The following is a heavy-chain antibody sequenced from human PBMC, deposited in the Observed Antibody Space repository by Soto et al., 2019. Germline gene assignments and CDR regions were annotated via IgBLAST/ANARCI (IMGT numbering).Heavy chain of an antibody. J-gene: IGHJ3*02. CDR2: IYYSGST. CDR3: ARTYARSGPNSGGYGFDI. Sequence: QVQLQESGPGLVKPSETLSLSCSVSGGSISSYYWSWIRQPPGKGLEWIADIYYSGSTSYNPSLKSRVSLSLDASKNQFSLKLGCVSAADTAVYYCARTYARSGPNSGGYGFDIWAKGQCSPSLQ. V-gene: IGHV4-59*01. D-gene: IGHD3-22*01. CDR1: GGSISSYY.